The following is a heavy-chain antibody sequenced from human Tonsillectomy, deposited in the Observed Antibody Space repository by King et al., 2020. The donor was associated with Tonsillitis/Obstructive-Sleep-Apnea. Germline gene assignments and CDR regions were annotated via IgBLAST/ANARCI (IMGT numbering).Heavy chain of an antibody. CDR3: ARVAKNDFWSGYYSYYYMDV. Sequence: VQLQESGPGLVKPSETLSLTCTVSGGSISSYYWSCIRQPPGKGLEWIGYIYYSGSTNYNPSLKSRVTISVDTSKNQFSLKLSSVTAADTAVYYCARVAKNDFWSGYYSYYYMDVWGKGTTVTVSS. J-gene: IGHJ6*03. CDR1: GGSISSYY. CDR2: IYYSGST. D-gene: IGHD3-3*01. V-gene: IGHV4-59*01.